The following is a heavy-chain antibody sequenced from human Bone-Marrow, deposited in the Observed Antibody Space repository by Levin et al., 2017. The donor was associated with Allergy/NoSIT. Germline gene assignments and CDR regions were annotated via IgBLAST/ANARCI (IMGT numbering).Heavy chain of an antibody. CDR1: GFTFSSYA. J-gene: IGHJ4*02. D-gene: IGHD3-10*01. V-gene: IGHV3-30*04. Sequence: GESLKISCAASGFTFSSYAMHWVRQAPGKGLEWVAVISYDGSNKYYADSVKGRFTISRDNSKNTLYLQMNSLRAEDTAVYYCARVVGNLYGSSSLDYWGQGTLVTVSS. CDR2: ISYDGSNK. CDR3: ARVVGNLYGSSSLDY.